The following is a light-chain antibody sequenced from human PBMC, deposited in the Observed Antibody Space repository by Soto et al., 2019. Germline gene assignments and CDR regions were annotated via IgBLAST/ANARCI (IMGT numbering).Light chain of an antibody. J-gene: IGKJ3*01. CDR2: GAS. CDR3: QKYFHCPRP. V-gene: IGKV3-15*01. CDR1: QSVSSN. Sequence: EIVMTQSPATLSVSPGERATLSCRASQSVSSNLAWYQQKPGQAPRLLIYGASTRATGIPARFSGSGSGTEFTLTMGSVLSEGFRVSYGQKYFHCPRPFGPGT.